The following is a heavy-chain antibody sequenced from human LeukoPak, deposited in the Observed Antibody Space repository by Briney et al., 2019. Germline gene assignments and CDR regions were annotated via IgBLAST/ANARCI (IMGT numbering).Heavy chain of an antibody. J-gene: IGHJ4*02. CDR3: ARVGKNGWDFDH. CDR2: IEYSGGSA. CDR1: GFTLSSYE. Sequence: GGSLRLSCIVSGFTLSSYEMSWIRQAPGKGLEWVASIEYSGGSAYYADSVKGRFSISREDSKNTLYLQLNSLRAEDTAVYYCARVGKNGWDFDHWGQGTLVTVSS. D-gene: IGHD6-19*01. V-gene: IGHV3-23*01.